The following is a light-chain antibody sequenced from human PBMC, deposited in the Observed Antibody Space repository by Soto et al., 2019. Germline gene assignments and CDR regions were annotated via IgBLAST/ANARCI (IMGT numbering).Light chain of an antibody. CDR3: ISYAGSNNFV. CDR2: EVS. CDR1: SSDVGGYNY. V-gene: IGLV2-8*01. Sequence: QSALTQPPSASGSPRQSVTISCTGTSSDVGGYNYVSWYQQHPGKAPKLMIYEVSKRPSGVPDRFSGSKSGNTASLTVSGLQAEDEADYYCISYAGSNNFVFGTGTKLTVL. J-gene: IGLJ1*01.